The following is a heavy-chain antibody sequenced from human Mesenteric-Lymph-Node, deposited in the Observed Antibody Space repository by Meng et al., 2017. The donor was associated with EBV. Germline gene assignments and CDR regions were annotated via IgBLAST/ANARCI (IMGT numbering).Heavy chain of an antibody. J-gene: IGHJ4*02. D-gene: IGHD2-2*01. CDR3: ASTILVPGPDS. CDR2: IDPNSGDT. CDR1: GYTFTNYY. Sequence: QGQLVRTGAEVKKPGASVEVSCKASGYTFTNYYINWVRQAPGQGLEWMGRIDPNSGDTDYAQKFQARVTMTRDTSIRTAYMELDSLRSDDTAVYYCASTILVPGPDSWGQGTLVTVSS. V-gene: IGHV1-2*06.